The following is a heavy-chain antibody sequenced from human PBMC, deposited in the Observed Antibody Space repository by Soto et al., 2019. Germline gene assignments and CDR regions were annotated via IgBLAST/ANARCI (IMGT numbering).Heavy chain of an antibody. D-gene: IGHD3-16*01. J-gene: IGHJ4*02. CDR3: ARDLGGEATIRF. Sequence: QVQLVQSGAEVKKPGSSVKVSCKASGGSFRNFVISWVRQAPGQGLEWMGGIIPNSGTTNYAQKFQGKVTITADESTSTAYMELRGLTSEYTSLYYCARDLGGEATIRFWGQGTLATVSS. V-gene: IGHV1-69*01. CDR2: IIPNSGTT. CDR1: GGSFRNFV.